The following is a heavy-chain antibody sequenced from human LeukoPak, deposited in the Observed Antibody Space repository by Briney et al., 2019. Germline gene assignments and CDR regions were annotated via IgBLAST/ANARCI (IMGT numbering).Heavy chain of an antibody. D-gene: IGHD3-22*01. V-gene: IGHV1-2*06. Sequence: ASVKVSCMASGYTFTDYYMHGVRQAPARGRAWMGRINPNRGGKNYLQKFQGRVTMTRDTSISTAYMELSRLRSDDTAVYYCARPIGYYDSSGYYSRESYYYYMDVWGKGTTVTVSS. CDR1: GYTFTDYY. J-gene: IGHJ6*03. CDR3: ARPIGYYDSSGYYSRESYYYYMDV. CDR2: INPNRGGK.